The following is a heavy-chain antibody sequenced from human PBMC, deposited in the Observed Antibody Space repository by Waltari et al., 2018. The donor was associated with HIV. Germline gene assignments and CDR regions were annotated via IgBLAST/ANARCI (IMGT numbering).Heavy chain of an antibody. V-gene: IGHV3-21*06. J-gene: IGHJ4*02. D-gene: IGHD4-17*01. CDR2: ISRSSDYI. CDR3: TATVTTRGTFDY. Sequence: EVQLVESGGGLAKRGGSRRPSCAAAGFSFSRYAMNWVRQAPGKGLEWIAYISRSSDYIYYADSIKGRFTISRDNAKNSVFLHMDNLRDVDTAVYYCTATVTTRGTFDYWGQGTAVPVS. CDR1: GFSFSRYA.